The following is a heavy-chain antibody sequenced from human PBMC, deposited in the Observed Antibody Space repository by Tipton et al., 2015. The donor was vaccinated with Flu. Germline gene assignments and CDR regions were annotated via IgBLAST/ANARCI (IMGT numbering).Heavy chain of an antibody. CDR3: ARDRIINGFWSGVRYGMDV. CDR2: IHPRGGT. D-gene: IGHD3-3*01. V-gene: IGHV4-34*01. CDR1: GGSVSDYN. J-gene: IGHJ6*02. Sequence: TLSLTCDVHGGSVSDYNWAWIRQSPEKGLGWIGEIHPRGGTNYKSSLKSRVSMSVDTSKNQFSLKLSSVTAADTAVYYCARDRIINGFWSGVRYGMDVWGQGTTVIVSS.